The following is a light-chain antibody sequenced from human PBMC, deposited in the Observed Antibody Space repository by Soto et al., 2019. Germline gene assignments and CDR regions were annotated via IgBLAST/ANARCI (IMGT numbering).Light chain of an antibody. Sequence: EIVMTQSPSTVSVSLGDRATLSCRASQGVSRYLAWYQQKPGQAPRLLIYGASTRASGIPARFSGSGSGTDFTLTISSLQPEDFAVYYCQQDNSLPLTFGHGTQVDIK. CDR3: QQDNSLPLT. V-gene: IGKV3-15*01. CDR1: QGVSRY. J-gene: IGKJ3*01. CDR2: GAS.